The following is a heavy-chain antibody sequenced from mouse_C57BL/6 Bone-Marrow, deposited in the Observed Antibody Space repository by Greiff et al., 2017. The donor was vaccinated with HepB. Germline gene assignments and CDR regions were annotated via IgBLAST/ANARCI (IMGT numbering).Heavy chain of an antibody. J-gene: IGHJ2*01. D-gene: IGHD3-2*02. CDR2: ISSGGSYT. Sequence: DVQLQESGGDLVKPGGSLKLSCAASGFTFSSYGMSWVRQTPDKRLEWVATISSGGSYTYYPDSVKGRFTISRDNAKNTLYLQMSSLKSEDTAMYYCARHEDSSGYVGYWGQGTTLTVSS. V-gene: IGHV5-6*01. CDR1: GFTFSSYG. CDR3: ARHEDSSGYVGY.